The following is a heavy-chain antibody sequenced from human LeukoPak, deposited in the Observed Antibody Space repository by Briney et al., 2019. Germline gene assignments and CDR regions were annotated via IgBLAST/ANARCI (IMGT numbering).Heavy chain of an antibody. D-gene: IGHD3-10*01. V-gene: IGHV1-2*02. CDR2: IDPNSGGT. CDR1: GYTFIGYY. J-gene: IGHJ6*02. Sequence: GASVKVSCKASGYTFIGYYIHWVRQAPGQGLEWMGRIDPNSGGTNFAQKFQGRVTMTRDPSISTAYMELSRLTSDDTAVYYCARGFAYGSGSYGYYFGSDVWGQGTTVTVSS. CDR3: ARGFAYGSGSYGYYFGSDV.